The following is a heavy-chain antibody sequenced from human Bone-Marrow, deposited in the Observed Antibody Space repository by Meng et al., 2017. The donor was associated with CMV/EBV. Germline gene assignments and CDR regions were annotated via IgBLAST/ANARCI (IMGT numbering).Heavy chain of an antibody. CDR1: GFTFSNAW. J-gene: IGHJ4*02. V-gene: IGHV3-15*01. Sequence: GESLKISCAASGFTFSNAWMSWVRQAPGKGLEWVGRIKTKTDGGTTDYAAPVKGRFTISRDDSKNTLYLQMNSLKTEDTAVYYCTLQGEGEDYWGQGTRVTVSS. CDR2: IKTKTDGGTT. CDR3: TLQGEGEDY. D-gene: IGHD3-16*01.